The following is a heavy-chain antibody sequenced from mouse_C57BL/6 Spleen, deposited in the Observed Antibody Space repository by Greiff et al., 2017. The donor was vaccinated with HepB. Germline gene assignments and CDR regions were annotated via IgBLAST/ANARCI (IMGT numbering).Heavy chain of an antibody. CDR1: GYAFSSSW. Sequence: VQLQQSGPELVKPGASVKISCKASGYAFSSSWMNWVKQRPGKGLEWIGRIYPGDGDTNYNGKFKGKATLTADKSSSTAYMQRSSLTSEDSAVYFCARAGSWYFDVWGTGTTVTVSS. CDR2: IYPGDGDT. D-gene: IGHD4-1*01. V-gene: IGHV1-82*01. CDR3: ARAGSWYFDV. J-gene: IGHJ1*03.